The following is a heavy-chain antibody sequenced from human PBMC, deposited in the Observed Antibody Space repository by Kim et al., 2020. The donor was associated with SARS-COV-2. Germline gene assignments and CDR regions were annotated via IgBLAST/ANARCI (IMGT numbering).Heavy chain of an antibody. J-gene: IGHJ3*02. CDR1: GGSISSSSYY. D-gene: IGHD2-15*01. CDR3: ATELVAKGAFDI. Sequence: SETLSLTCTVSGGSISSSSYYWGWIRQPPGKGLEWIGSIYYSGSTYYNPSLKSRVTISVDTSKNQFSLKLSSVTAADTAVYYCATELVAKGAFDIWGQGT. CDR2: IYYSGST. V-gene: IGHV4-39*07.